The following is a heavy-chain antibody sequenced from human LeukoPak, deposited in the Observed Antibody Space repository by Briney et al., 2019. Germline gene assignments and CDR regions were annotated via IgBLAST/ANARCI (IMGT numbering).Heavy chain of an antibody. D-gene: IGHD3-22*01. Sequence: GGSLRLSCAASGFTFSSYSMNWVSQAPGKGLEWVSSTSSSSSYIYYADSVKGRFTISRDNAKNSLYLQMNSLRAEDTAVYYCAREPTLTYYYDSSGYLFDYWGQGTLVTVSS. J-gene: IGHJ4*02. CDR2: TSSSSSYI. CDR1: GFTFSSYS. V-gene: IGHV3-21*01. CDR3: AREPTLTYYYDSSGYLFDY.